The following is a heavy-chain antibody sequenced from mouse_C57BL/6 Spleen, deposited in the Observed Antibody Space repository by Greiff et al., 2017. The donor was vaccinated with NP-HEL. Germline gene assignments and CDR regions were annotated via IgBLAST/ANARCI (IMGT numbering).Heavy chain of an antibody. Sequence: EVMLVESGGDLVKPGGSLKLSCAASGFTFSSYGMSWVRQTPDKRLEWVATISSGGSYTYYPDSVKGRFTISRDNAKNTLYLQMSSLKSEDTAMYYCARWGVTSYYAMDYWGQGTSVTVSS. V-gene: IGHV5-6*01. J-gene: IGHJ4*01. CDR2: ISSGGSYT. CDR3: ARWGVTSYYAMDY. CDR1: GFTFSSYG. D-gene: IGHD2-2*01.